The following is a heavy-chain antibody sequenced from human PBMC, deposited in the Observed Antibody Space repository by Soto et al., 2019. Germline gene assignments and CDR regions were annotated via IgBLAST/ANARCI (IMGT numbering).Heavy chain of an antibody. J-gene: IGHJ6*02. CDR3: ARTYLRGAGWGMDV. D-gene: IGHD3-10*01. CDR1: GGSISNNNYY. CDR2: IYYSGST. V-gene: IGHV4-39*01. Sequence: QLQLQESGPGLVKSSETLSLTCSVSGGSISNNNYYWGWIRQPPGKGLEWIGSIYYSGSTYYNPSPKRRVTISVDTSKTQFSLKLTSVTAADAAVYYCARTYLRGAGWGMDVWGQGTTVAVSS.